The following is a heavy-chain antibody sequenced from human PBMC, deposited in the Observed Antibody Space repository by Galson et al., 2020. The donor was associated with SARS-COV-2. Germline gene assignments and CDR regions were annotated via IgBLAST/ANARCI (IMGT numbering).Heavy chain of an antibody. V-gene: IGHV3-33*01. CDR2: ICYDGSNK. Sequence: GGSLRLSCAASGFTFSSYGMHWVSQAPGKGLEWVAVICYDGSNKYYADTVKGRFTISRDNSKNTLYLQMNSLRAEDTAVYYGARVGAAADYMDVWGKGTTVTVSS. J-gene: IGHJ6*03. D-gene: IGHD6-13*01. CDR1: GFTFSSYG. CDR3: ARVGAAADYMDV.